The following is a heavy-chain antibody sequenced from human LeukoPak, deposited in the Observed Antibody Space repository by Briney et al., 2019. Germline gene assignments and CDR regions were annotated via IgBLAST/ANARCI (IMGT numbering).Heavy chain of an antibody. Sequence: SETLSLTCTVSGGSISSGGYYWSWIRQHPGKGLEWIGYIYYSGSTYYNPSLKSRVTISVDTSKNQFFLKLSSVTAADTAVYYCARGTVIPTGRFDPWGQGTLVTVSS. V-gene: IGHV4-31*03. CDR1: GGSISSGGYY. D-gene: IGHD4-11*01. CDR2: IYYSGST. J-gene: IGHJ5*02. CDR3: ARGTVIPTGRFDP.